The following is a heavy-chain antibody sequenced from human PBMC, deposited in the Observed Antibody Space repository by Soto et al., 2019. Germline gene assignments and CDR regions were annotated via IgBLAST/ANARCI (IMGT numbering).Heavy chain of an antibody. D-gene: IGHD2-2*01. CDR3: AMRSTEGAYYYMDV. CDR1: GFTFTSYY. J-gene: IGHJ6*03. CDR2: LNPAGGTT. V-gene: IGHV1-46*03. Sequence: QVQLVQSGTEVKKPGASVKVSCKASGFTFTSYYMHWVRQAPGQGLEWMGILNPAGGTTTYAQSFQGRVTMTRATSTSTVYMELSSLRSEDTAVYYCAMRSTEGAYYYMDVWGKGTTVTVSS.